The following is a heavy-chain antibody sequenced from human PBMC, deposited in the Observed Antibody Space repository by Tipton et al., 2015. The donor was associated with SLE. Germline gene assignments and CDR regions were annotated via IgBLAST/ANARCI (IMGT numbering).Heavy chain of an antibody. CDR3: ARGDFMGGDFIDAFDV. Sequence: SLRLSCEATGFAFSHYYMSWVRQTPGKGLEWVANINQEGSQKYYVDSVKGRFTISRDNAKNSLYLQMNSLGVDDTAVYYCARGDFMGGDFIDAFDVWGQGTMVTVSS. CDR1: GFAFSHYY. D-gene: IGHD1-26*01. CDR2: INQEGSQK. J-gene: IGHJ3*01. V-gene: IGHV3-7*01.